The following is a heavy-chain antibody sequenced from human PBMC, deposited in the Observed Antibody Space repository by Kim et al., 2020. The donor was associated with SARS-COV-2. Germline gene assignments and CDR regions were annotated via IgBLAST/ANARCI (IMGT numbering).Heavy chain of an antibody. CDR3: ARCGGSNCLYNFDY. CDR2: INAGSGST. CDR1: GYSFTGYH. V-gene: IGHV1-2*06. Sequence: ASVKVSCKASGYSFTGYHIHWARLVPGQGLQWMGRINAGSGSTLYAERFQGRVTVTRDTSIATTYLDMHSLSSGDTAIYFCARCGGSNCLYNFDYWGRGTLVTVS. J-gene: IGHJ4*02. D-gene: IGHD2-21*01.